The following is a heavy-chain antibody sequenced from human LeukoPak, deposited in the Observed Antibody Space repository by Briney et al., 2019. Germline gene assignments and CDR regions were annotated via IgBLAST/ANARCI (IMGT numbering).Heavy chain of an antibody. CDR3: ARAGLTAYFDY. CDR1: GFTFSAYW. CDR2: INEGGGLK. Sequence: GGSLRLSCAASGFTFSAYWMTWVRQAPGKGLEWVAIINEGGGLKYYVDSVKGRFTISRDNTNNSLYLQMISLRVDDTAVYYCARAGLTAYFDYWGQGTLVTVSS. J-gene: IGHJ4*02. V-gene: IGHV3-7*03.